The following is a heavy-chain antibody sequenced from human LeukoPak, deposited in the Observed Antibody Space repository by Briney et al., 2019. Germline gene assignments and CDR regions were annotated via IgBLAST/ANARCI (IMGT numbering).Heavy chain of an antibody. V-gene: IGHV4-59*01. CDR2: INYSGST. J-gene: IGHJ4*02. CDR1: GDSINNYY. Sequence: PSETLSLTCTVSGDSINNYYWSWIRQPPGKGLEWIGNINYSGSTNSNPSLKSRATISVDMSRNHFFLDLSSVTAADTAVYYCARAVHYSGTSDQYTGGWYYFDFWGQGTLVTVSS. D-gene: IGHD3-10*01. CDR3: ARAVHYSGTSDQYTGGWYYFDF.